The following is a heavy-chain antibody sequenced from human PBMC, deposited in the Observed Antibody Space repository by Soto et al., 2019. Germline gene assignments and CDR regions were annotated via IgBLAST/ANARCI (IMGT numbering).Heavy chain of an antibody. V-gene: IGHV3-48*01. Sequence: AGGSLRLSCAASGFTFSSYSMNWGRQAPGKGLEWVSYISSSSTIYYADSVKGRFTISRDNAKNSLYLQMNSLRAEDTAVYYCARDPNWRIAVAGPTPWGQGTLVTVSS. CDR3: ARDPNWRIAVAGPTP. D-gene: IGHD6-19*01. CDR1: GFTFSSYS. J-gene: IGHJ5*02. CDR2: ISSSSTI.